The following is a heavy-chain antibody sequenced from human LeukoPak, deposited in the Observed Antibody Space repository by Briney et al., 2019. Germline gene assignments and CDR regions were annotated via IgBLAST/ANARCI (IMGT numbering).Heavy chain of an antibody. CDR3: ARSGGNYYSI. Sequence: GESLKISCKGSGYRFTSYWIGWVRQMPGKGLEWMGIIYPGDSDTIYSPSFQGQVTISADKSTSTANLQRSSLKASDTAMYYCARSGGNYYSIWGQGTMVTVSS. V-gene: IGHV5-51*01. CDR2: IYPGDSDT. J-gene: IGHJ3*02. CDR1: GYRFTSYW. D-gene: IGHD1-26*01.